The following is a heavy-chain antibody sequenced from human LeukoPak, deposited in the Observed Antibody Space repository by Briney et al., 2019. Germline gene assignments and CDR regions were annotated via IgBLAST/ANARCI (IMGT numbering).Heavy chain of an antibody. CDR3: AKDYLSGWYWLGYDY. CDR1: GFTFSSYA. Sequence: QPGGSLRLSCAASGFTFSSYAMSWVRQAPGKGLEWVSAISGSGGSTYYADSVKDRFTISRNNSNNTLYLQMNSLRAEDTAVYYCAKDYLSGWYWLGYDYWGQGTLVTVSS. V-gene: IGHV3-23*01. D-gene: IGHD6-19*01. CDR2: ISGSGGST. J-gene: IGHJ4*02.